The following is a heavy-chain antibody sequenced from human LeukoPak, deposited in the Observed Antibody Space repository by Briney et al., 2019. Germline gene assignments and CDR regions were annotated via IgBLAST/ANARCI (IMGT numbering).Heavy chain of an antibody. Sequence: PGGSLRLSCAASGFTFSSYAMSWVRQAPGKGLEWVSAISGSGGSTYYADSVKGRFTISRDNSKNTLYLQMNSLRAEDTAVYYCAKDLLSAYCGGDCYNAFDYWGQGTLVTVSS. J-gene: IGHJ4*02. CDR1: GFTFSSYA. CDR2: ISGSGGST. CDR3: AKDLLSAYCGGDCYNAFDY. D-gene: IGHD2-21*02. V-gene: IGHV3-23*01.